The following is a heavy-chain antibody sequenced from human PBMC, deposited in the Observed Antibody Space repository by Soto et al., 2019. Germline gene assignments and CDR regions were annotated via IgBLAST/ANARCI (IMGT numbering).Heavy chain of an antibody. J-gene: IGHJ4*02. CDR1: GFTFGNYA. CDR2: IRGRGDNT. V-gene: IGHV3-23*01. Sequence: EVQLLDAGGGLVQPGGALRLSCAASGFTFGNYALSWGRQAPGRGLEWGAAIRGRGDNTYYTDSVKGRFTSSRENSMNMLYLRMNSMRAEDTAVYYCETDRGLGGGSCFDYWGQGTRVHVSS. CDR3: ETDRGLGGGSCFDY. D-gene: IGHD2-15*01.